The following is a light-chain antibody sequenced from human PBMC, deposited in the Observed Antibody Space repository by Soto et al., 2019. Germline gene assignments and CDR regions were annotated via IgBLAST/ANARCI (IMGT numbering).Light chain of an antibody. CDR3: QQYGSSPWT. CDR1: QSVSSSY. Sequence: DIVLTQSPGTLSLSPGERATLSCRASQSVSSSYLAWYQQKPGQAPRLLMYGASSRATGIPDRFSGSGSGTDFTLTISRLEPEDFALYYCQQYGSSPWTFGQGTKVEIK. CDR2: GAS. J-gene: IGKJ1*01. V-gene: IGKV3-20*01.